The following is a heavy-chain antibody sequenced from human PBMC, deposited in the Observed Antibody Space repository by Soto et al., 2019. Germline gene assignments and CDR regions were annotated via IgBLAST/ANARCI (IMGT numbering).Heavy chain of an antibody. CDR3: ARSGSIYSSSSGHFDY. CDR2: ISSSSSYT. D-gene: IGHD6-6*01. J-gene: IGHJ4*02. CDR1: GFTFSDYY. V-gene: IGHV3-11*06. Sequence: GGSLRLSCAASGFTFSDYYMSWIRQAPGKGLEWVSYISSSSSYTNYADSVKGRFTISRDNAKNSLYLQMNSLRAEDTAVYYCARSGSIYSSSSGHFDYWGQGTLVTVSS.